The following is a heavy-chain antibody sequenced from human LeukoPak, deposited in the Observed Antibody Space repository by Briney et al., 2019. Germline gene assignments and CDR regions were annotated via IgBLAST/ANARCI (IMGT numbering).Heavy chain of an antibody. CDR1: GGTFSSYA. J-gene: IGHJ6*03. CDR3: ARVPRCSGGSCYEWGHYYYYMDV. CDR2: IIPIFGTA. D-gene: IGHD2-15*01. Sequence: SVKVSCKASGGTFSSYAISWVRQAPGQGLEWMGGIIPIFGTANYAQKFQGRVTITTDGSTSTAYMELSRLRSEDTAVYYCARVPRCSGGSCYEWGHYYYYMDVWGKGTTVTVSS. V-gene: IGHV1-69*05.